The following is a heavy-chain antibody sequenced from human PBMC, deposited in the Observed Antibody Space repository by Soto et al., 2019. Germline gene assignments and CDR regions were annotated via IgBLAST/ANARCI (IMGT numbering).Heavy chain of an antibody. J-gene: IGHJ4*02. CDR3: ASERGSGYDAFRGFDY. CDR1: GFTFSSYA. V-gene: IGHV3-30-3*01. CDR2: ISYDGSNK. D-gene: IGHD3-22*01. Sequence: QVQLVESGGGVVQPGRSLRLSCAASGFTFSSYAMHWVRQAPGKGLEWVAVISYDGSNKYYADSVKGRFTISRDNSKNTLYQQMNSLRAEDTAVYYCASERGSGYDAFRGFDYWGQGTLVTVSS.